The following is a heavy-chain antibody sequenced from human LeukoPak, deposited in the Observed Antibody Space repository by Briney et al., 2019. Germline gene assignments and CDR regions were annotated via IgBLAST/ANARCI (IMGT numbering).Heavy chain of an antibody. CDR2: INHSGST. CDR1: GGXXXGYY. J-gene: IGHJ2*01. Sequence: LSLTXAXYGGXXXGYYWSWIRQPPGKGLEWIGEINHSGSTNYNPSLKSRVTISVDTSKNQFSLKLSSVTAADTAVYYCARRSGYYRKSYWYFDLWGRGTLVTVSS. V-gene: IGHV4-34*01. D-gene: IGHD3-22*01. CDR3: ARRSGYYRKSYWYFDL.